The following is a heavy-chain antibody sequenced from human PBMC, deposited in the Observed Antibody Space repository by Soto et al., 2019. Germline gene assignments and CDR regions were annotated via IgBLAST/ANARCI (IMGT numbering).Heavy chain of an antibody. Sequence: EVQLVESGGGLVQPGGSLKLSCAASGFTFSDSAMHWVRQASGKGLEWVGRIRSKANNYATAYAASVRGRFTISRDDSENTAYLQINSLKAEDTAVYYCTRQLGYCTGTSGYAAGYYYGMDVWGQGTTVTVSS. CDR2: IRSKANNYAT. V-gene: IGHV3-73*02. CDR1: GFTFSDSA. J-gene: IGHJ6*02. D-gene: IGHD2-2*01. CDR3: TRQLGYCTGTSGYAAGYYYGMDV.